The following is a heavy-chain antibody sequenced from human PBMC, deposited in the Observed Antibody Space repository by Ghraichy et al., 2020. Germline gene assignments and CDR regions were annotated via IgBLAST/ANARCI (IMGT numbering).Heavy chain of an antibody. CDR3: AREQQWLGREGWFDP. J-gene: IGHJ5*02. D-gene: IGHD6-19*01. Sequence: SETLSLTCAVSGGSISSSNWWSWVRQPPGKGLEWIGEIYHSGSTNYNPSLKSRVTISVDKSKNQFSLKLSSVTAADTAVYYCAREQQWLGREGWFDPWGQGTLVTVSS. CDR2: IYHSGST. V-gene: IGHV4-4*02. CDR1: GGSISSSNW.